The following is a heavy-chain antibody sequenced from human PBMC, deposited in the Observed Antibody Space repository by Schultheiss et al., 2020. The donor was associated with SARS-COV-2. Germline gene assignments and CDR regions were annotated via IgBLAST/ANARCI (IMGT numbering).Heavy chain of an antibody. CDR2: VRLSGST. Sequence: SETLSLTCAVSGDFFSTYYWSWVRQPPGKGLEWIGYVRLSGSTDYNPSLRSRVTISVDTSKNQFSLRLTSVTAADTAVYYCARDAGLTPTGGRGIDVWGQGTTVTVSS. V-gene: IGHV4-59*01. D-gene: IGHD3-16*01. J-gene: IGHJ6*02. CDR3: ARDAGLTPTGGRGIDV. CDR1: GDFFSTYY.